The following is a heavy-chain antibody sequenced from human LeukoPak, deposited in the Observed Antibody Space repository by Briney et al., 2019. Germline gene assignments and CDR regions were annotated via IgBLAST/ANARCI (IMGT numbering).Heavy chain of an antibody. Sequence: GGSLRLSCAASGFTFSSYGMYWVRQAPGKGLEWVAAIWYDGSYKNYADSAKGRFTISRDNSKKTLYLQMSSLRVEDTAVYYCARNYHDSSGYQESAFDYWGQGTLVTVSS. CDR2: IWYDGSYK. CDR1: GFTFSSYG. J-gene: IGHJ4*02. CDR3: ARNYHDSSGYQESAFDY. D-gene: IGHD3-22*01. V-gene: IGHV3-33*07.